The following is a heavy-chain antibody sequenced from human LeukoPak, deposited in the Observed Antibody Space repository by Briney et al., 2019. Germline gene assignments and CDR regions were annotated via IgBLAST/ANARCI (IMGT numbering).Heavy chain of an antibody. V-gene: IGHV1-69*13. CDR3: ARSDVPAAMKGNWFDP. CDR1: GDTFSNYA. Sequence: SVKVSCKASGDTFSNYAISWVRQAPGQGLEWMGSVIPIFGTPNNAQKFQGRVTITADESTSTAYMELSSLRSEDTAVYYCARSDVPAAMKGNWFDPWGQGTLVTVSS. J-gene: IGHJ5*02. D-gene: IGHD2-2*01. CDR2: VIPIFGTP.